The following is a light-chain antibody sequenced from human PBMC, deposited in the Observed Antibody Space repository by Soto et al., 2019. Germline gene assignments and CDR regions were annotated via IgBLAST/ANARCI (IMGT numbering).Light chain of an antibody. J-gene: IGKJ1*01. CDR3: QHRRT. CDR2: GAS. Sequence: EIVMTQSPATLSVSPGERATRSCRASQSVSSNLAWYQQKPGQAPRLLIYGASTRATGIPARFSGSGSGTEFTLTISSLQSEDFAVYYCQHRRTFGQGTKVDIK. CDR1: QSVSSN. V-gene: IGKV3-15*01.